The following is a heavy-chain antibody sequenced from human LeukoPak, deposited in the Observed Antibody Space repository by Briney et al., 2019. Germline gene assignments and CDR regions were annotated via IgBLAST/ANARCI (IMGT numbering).Heavy chain of an antibody. J-gene: IGHJ4*02. CDR3: ARVGCSRGDCFSSADF. Sequence: GASVKVSCKTSGYTFSRYGVGWARQAPGQGLEWMGWISGYNGNTNYAQRFQDRVSLTTDTSTSTGSMEFRSLRSDDTAVYYCARVGCSRGDCFSSADFWGQGTLVTVSS. D-gene: IGHD2-21*02. CDR2: ISGYNGNT. V-gene: IGHV1-18*01. CDR1: GYTFSRYG.